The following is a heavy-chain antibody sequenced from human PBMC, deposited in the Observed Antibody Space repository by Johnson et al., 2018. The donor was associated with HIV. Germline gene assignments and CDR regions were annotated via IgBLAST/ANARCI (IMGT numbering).Heavy chain of an antibody. Sequence: QVQLVESGGGVVQPGTSLRLSCAASGFTFGIYGMHWVRQAPGKGLEWVALISYDGSNEYYGDSVKGRFTISRDNAKNSLYLQMNSLRAEDTAVYYCARDRAWNYEGAFDIWGQGTMVTVSS. CDR3: ARDRAWNYEGAFDI. D-gene: IGHD1-7*01. CDR2: ISYDGSNE. V-gene: IGHV3-30*03. CDR1: GFTFGIYG. J-gene: IGHJ3*02.